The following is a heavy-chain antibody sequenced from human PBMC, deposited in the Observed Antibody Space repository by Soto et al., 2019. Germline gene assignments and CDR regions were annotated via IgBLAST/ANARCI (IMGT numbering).Heavy chain of an antibody. CDR1: GDSINNRSYY. CDR3: ARQRTSVVTQAYFDS. J-gene: IGHJ4*02. CDR2: IYYSGST. D-gene: IGHD2-21*02. V-gene: IGHV4-39*01. Sequence: SSETLSLTCTVTGDSINNRSYYWGWIRQPPGKGLEWIGSIYYSGSTYNNPSLKSRVSMSVDTSKNQFSLKLRSVTAADTALYYCARQRTSVVTQAYFDSWGQGSLVTVSS.